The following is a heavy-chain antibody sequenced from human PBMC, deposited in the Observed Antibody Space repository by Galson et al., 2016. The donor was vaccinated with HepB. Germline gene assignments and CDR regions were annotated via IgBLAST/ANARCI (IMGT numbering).Heavy chain of an antibody. V-gene: IGHV3-74*01. CDR3: ARDNDGYSFEF. J-gene: IGHJ4*02. Sequence: SLRLSCAASGFTFSRHWMHWARQDPGKGLVWVSRIKGDGRHTVYADSVQGRFSISRDNAKNTLYLQMNSLRAEDTAVYYCARDNDGYSFEFWGQGTLVTVSS. D-gene: IGHD5-18*01. CDR1: GFTFSRHW. CDR2: IKGDGRHT.